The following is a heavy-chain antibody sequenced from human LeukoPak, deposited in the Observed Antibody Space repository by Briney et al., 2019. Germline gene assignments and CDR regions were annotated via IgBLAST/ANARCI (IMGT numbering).Heavy chain of an antibody. J-gene: IGHJ6*03. CDR1: RFTFSSYS. V-gene: IGHV3-21*01. CDR2: ISSSSSYI. Sequence: GGSLRLSCAASRFTFSSYSMNWVRQAPGKGLEWVSSISSSSSYIYYADSVKGRLTISRDNAKNSLYLQMNSLRAEDTAVYYCARGSSSWSGMDVWGKGTTVTVSS. CDR3: ARGSSSWSGMDV. D-gene: IGHD6-13*01.